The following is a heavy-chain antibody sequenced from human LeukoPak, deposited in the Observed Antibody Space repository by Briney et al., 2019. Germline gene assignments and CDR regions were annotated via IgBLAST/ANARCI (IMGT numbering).Heavy chain of an antibody. CDR2: IYYSGST. CDR1: GFTFSSYG. V-gene: IGHV4-38-2*01. CDR3: ARRLVLELLPDY. J-gene: IGHJ4*02. Sequence: GSLRLSCAASGFTFSSYGMSWVRQAPGKGLEWIGSIYYSGSTYYNPSLKSRVTISVDTSKNQFSLKLSSVTAADTAVYYCARRLVLELLPDYWGQGTLVTVSS. D-gene: IGHD1-7*01.